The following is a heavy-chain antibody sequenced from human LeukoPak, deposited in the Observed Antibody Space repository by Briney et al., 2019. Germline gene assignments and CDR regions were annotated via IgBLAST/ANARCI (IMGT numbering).Heavy chain of an antibody. CDR3: TRLVPYLDY. V-gene: IGHV3-49*04. CDR2: IRSKVYGETT. J-gene: IGHJ4*02. Sequence: GRSLRLSCTASGFTFGDYAMSWACQATGQGLEWLGFIRSKVYGETTEYAASVKGRFTVSRDDSNSLAYLQMNSLQTEDTAVYYCTRLVPYLDYWGQGTLVTVSS. CDR1: GFTFGDYA. D-gene: IGHD2-2*01.